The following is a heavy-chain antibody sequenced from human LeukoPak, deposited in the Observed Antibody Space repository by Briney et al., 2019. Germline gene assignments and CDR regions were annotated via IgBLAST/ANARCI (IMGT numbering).Heavy chain of an antibody. CDR1: GGSISSYY. CDR3: ARHSITMVRGDPRGAFDI. Sequence: SETLSLTCTVSGGSISSYYWSWIRQPPGKGLEWIGYIYYSGSTNYNPSLKSRVTISVDTSKNRFSLKLSSVTAADTAVYYCARHSITMVRGDPRGAFDIWGQGTMVTVSS. D-gene: IGHD3-10*01. CDR2: IYYSGST. J-gene: IGHJ3*02. V-gene: IGHV4-59*01.